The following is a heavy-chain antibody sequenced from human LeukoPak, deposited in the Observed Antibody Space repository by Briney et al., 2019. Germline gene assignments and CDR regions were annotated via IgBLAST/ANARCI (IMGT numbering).Heavy chain of an antibody. Sequence: PGGSLRLSCAASGFAFSNYAMSWVCQTPGKGLEWVSSIGGSGADTYSADSVKGRFIISRDNSKNTLYLQMNSLRAEDTAIYYCAKDLSPSGGFWGQGALVTVSS. CDR2: IGGSGADT. CDR3: AKDLSPSGGF. CDR1: GFAFSNYA. J-gene: IGHJ4*02. D-gene: IGHD5-12*01. V-gene: IGHV3-23*01.